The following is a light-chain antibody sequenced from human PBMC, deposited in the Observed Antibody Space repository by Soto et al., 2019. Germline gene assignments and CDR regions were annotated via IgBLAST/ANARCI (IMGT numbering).Light chain of an antibody. V-gene: IGKV1-5*01. CDR2: HAS. Sequence: DIQMTQSPSTLSASIGDRVTITCRASQTISSWLAWYQQKPGKAPRLLIHHASSLESGVPSRISGSGSGTEFTLIISNLQPEDVAIYYCQQYDSYSPTFGQGTRGDIK. J-gene: IGKJ1*01. CDR3: QQYDSYSPT. CDR1: QTISSW.